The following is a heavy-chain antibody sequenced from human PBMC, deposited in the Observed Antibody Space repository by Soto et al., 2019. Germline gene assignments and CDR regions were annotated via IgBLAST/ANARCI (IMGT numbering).Heavy chain of an antibody. J-gene: IGHJ3*02. CDR1: GFTFSDYY. D-gene: IGHD4-17*01. V-gene: IGHV3-11*01. CDR3: ARDLLTTVTSAYDI. Sequence: PGGSLRLSCAASGFTFSDYYMSWIRQAPGKGLEWVSYISSSGSTIYYADSVKGRFTISRDNAKNSLYLQMNSLRAEDTAVYYCARDLLTTVTSAYDIWGQGTMVTVSS. CDR2: ISSSGSTI.